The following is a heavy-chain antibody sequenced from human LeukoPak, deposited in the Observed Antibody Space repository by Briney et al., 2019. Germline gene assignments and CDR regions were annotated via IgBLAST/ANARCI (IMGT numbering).Heavy chain of an antibody. CDR3: ARPVSSSWYGGFDY. D-gene: IGHD6-13*01. Sequence: SSETLSLTCTVSGGSISSSSYYWGRIRQPPGKGLEWIGSIYYSGSTHYNPSLKSRVTISGDTSKNQFSLKLSSVTAADTAVYYCARPVSSSWYGGFDYWGQGTLVTVSS. CDR1: GGSISSSSYY. V-gene: IGHV4-39*01. J-gene: IGHJ4*02. CDR2: IYYSGST.